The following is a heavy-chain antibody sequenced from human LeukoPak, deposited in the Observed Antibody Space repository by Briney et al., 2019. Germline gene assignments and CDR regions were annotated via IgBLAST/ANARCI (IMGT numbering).Heavy chain of an antibody. V-gene: IGHV2-5*02. CDR2: IYWDDDK. D-gene: IGHD6-13*01. CDR1: GFSLTTRGVG. CDR3: ARIQGSSWIDY. J-gene: IGHJ4*02. Sequence: SGPTLVNPTQTLTLTCTFSGFSLTTRGVGVGWIRQPPGKALEWLALIYWDDDKRYSTSLKTRLTISKDTSKNQVVLTMTNMDPVDTATYYCARIQGSSWIDYWGQGTLVTVSS.